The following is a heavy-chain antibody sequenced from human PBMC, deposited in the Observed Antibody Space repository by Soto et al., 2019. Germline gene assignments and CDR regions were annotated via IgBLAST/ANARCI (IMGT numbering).Heavy chain of an antibody. V-gene: IGHV4-59*01. CDR2: IYYSGST. J-gene: IGHJ5*02. D-gene: IGHD1-26*01. CDR1: GGSIKNYY. Sequence: SETLSLTCSVSGGSIKNYYWNWIRQAPGKGLEWIGYIYYSGSTNYHPSLRGRVTISVDTSKNQFSLKLTSVTAADTAVYDCGRDWEVWLRGWGFETWGEGALESVSS. CDR3: GRDWEVWLRGWGFET.